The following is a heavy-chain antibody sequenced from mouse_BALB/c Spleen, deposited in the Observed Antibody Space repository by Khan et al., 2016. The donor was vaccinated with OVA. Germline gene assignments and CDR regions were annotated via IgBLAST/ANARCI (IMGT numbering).Heavy chain of an antibody. J-gene: IGHJ3*01. CDR1: GYSITSDYA. Sequence: QLEESGPGLVKPSQSLSLTCTVTGYSITSDYAWNWIRQFPGNRLEWMGYITYSGRTSYTPSLKSRISITRDTSKNQSFLQLNAVTIDDAATYYCSGGRAYWGQGTLVTVSA. V-gene: IGHV3-2*02. CDR3: SGGRAY. D-gene: IGHD3-3*01. CDR2: ITYSGRT.